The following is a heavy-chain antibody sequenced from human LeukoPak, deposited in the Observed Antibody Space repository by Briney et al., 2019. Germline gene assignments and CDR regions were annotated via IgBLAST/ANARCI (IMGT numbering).Heavy chain of an antibody. CDR2: ISGSGGST. CDR1: GFTFSSYA. D-gene: IGHD4-17*01. CDR3: AKHGDSYYYYGVDV. V-gene: IGHV3-23*01. Sequence: GGSLRLSCAASGFTFSSYAMSWVRQAPGKGLEWVSAISGSGGSTYYADSVKGRFTISRDNSKNTLYLQMNSLRAEDTAVYYCAKHGDSYYYYGVDVWGQGTTVTVSS. J-gene: IGHJ6*02.